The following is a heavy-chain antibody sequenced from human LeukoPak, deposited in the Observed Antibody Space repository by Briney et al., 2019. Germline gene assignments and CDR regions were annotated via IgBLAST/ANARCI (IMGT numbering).Heavy chain of an antibody. CDR1: GGSFSGYY. V-gene: IGHV4-34*01. D-gene: IGHD3-22*01. J-gene: IGHJ4*02. CDR2: INHSGST. CDR3: ARCAYDSSGYYSLTSYFDY. Sequence: SETLSLTCAVYGGSFSGYYWSWIRQPPGKGLEWIREINHSGSTNYNPSLKSRVTISVDTSKNQFSLKLSSVTAADTAVYYCARCAYDSSGYYSLTSYFDYWGQGTLVTVSS.